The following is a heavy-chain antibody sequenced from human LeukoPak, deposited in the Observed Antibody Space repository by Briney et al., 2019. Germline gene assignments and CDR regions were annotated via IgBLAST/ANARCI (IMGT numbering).Heavy chain of an antibody. V-gene: IGHV1-24*01. J-gene: IGHJ4*02. CDR1: GYTFTGYY. CDR2: FDPEDGET. D-gene: IGHD5-12*01. Sequence: GASVKVSCKASGYTFTGYYMHWVRQAPGKGLEWMGGFDPEDGETIYAQKFQGRVTMTEDTSTDTAYMELSSLRSEDTAVYYCATVRGWLRFGDYWGQGTLVTVSS. CDR3: ATVRGWLRFGDY.